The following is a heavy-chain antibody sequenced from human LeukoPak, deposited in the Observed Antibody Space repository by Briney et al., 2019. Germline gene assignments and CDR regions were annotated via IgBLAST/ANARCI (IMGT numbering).Heavy chain of an antibody. CDR2: ISYSGST. D-gene: IGHD3-22*01. Sequence: TPSETPSLTCTVSGASIRTFYWTWIRQPPGKGLEWIAYISYSGSTTYNPSLKSRVTISLDTSKNQFSLNLNSLTAADTAVYYCARGIGNSRGTRFDPWGQGTLVTVSS. CDR1: GASIRTFY. CDR3: ARGIGNSRGTRFDP. J-gene: IGHJ5*02. V-gene: IGHV4-59*01.